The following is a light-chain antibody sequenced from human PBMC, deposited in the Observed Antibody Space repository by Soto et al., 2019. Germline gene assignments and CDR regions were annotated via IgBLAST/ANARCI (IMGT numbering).Light chain of an antibody. CDR2: ATS. J-gene: IGKJ3*01. CDR3: QQRSSWPFT. Sequence: EVVLTQSPATLSLSPGEGATLSCRASQSIGNYLAWYQQKPGQAPRLLIYATSNRATGIPGSFSGSGSAKDFPLTSCSLERVDFAVYYWQQRSSWPFTFRPGTKVDIK. V-gene: IGKV3-11*01. CDR1: QSIGNY.